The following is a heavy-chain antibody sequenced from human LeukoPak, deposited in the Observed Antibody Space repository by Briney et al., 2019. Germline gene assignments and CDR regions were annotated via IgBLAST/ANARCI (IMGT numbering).Heavy chain of an antibody. CDR2: ISGGGSTI. CDR3: ARDYRYYDILSGNFDY. Sequence: TGGSLRLSCAASGFTFSTYAMSWVRQAPGKGLEWVSYISGGGSTIYYADSVKGRFTISRDNSKNTLYLQMNSLRAEDTAVYFCARDYRYYDILSGNFDYWGQGTLVTVSS. CDR1: GFTFSTYA. J-gene: IGHJ4*02. V-gene: IGHV3-48*01. D-gene: IGHD3-9*01.